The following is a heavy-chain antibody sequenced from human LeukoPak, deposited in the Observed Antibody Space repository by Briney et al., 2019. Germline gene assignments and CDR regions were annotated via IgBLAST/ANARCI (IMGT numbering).Heavy chain of an antibody. CDR1: GFTFSDYY. V-gene: IGHV3-11*06. J-gene: IGHJ4*02. CDR3: ARAFGLTDY. CDR2: ISSSSGYT. Sequence: GGSLRLSCAASGFTFSDYYMSWIRQAPGKGLEWVSYISSSSGYTNYADSVKGRFTISRDNAKNSLYLQMNSLRAEDTAVYYCARAFGLTDYWGQGTLVTVSS. D-gene: IGHD3/OR15-3a*01.